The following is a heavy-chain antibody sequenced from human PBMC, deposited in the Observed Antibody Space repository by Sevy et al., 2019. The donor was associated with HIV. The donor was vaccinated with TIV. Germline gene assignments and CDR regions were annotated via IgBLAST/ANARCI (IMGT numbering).Heavy chain of an antibody. D-gene: IGHD7-27*01. Sequence: ASVKVSCKASGDTFSTYGLSWARQAPGQGLEWMGGIIPIFGTPNYAQKFQGRVTITADESASTAYMELSSLRSEDTALYYCSREGGVATTGDHDAFDIWGHGTLVTVSS. V-gene: IGHV1-69*13. CDR1: GDTFSTYG. CDR2: IIPIFGTP. CDR3: SREGGVATTGDHDAFDI. J-gene: IGHJ3*02.